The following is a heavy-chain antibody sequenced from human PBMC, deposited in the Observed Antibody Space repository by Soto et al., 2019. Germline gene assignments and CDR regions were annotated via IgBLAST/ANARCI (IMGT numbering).Heavy chain of an antibody. CDR3: AKGPGNSGYDLY. CDR1: GFTFRSYA. D-gene: IGHD5-12*01. Sequence: HPGGSLRFSCAASGFTFRSYAMSWVSQAPGKWLEWVSAISGSGGSTYYADSVKGRFTISRDTSKNTLYLQMNSLRAEDTAVYYCAKGPGNSGYDLYWGQGTLGPVS. V-gene: IGHV3-23*01. J-gene: IGHJ4*02. CDR2: ISGSGGST.